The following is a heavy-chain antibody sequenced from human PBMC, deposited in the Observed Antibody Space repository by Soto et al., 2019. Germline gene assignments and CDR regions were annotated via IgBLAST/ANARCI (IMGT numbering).Heavy chain of an antibody. J-gene: IGHJ6*02. CDR3: ARQFSHPRDYYYYPVDV. CDR1: GYTFTSLH. V-gene: IGHV1-8*01. CDR2: MDPNSGVT. D-gene: IGHD3-10*01. Sequence: ASVKVSCKASGYTFTSLHLNWVRQAPGQGLVWMGWMDPNSGVTGYAQEFQGRVSMTRNTSINTAYMELSSLRADDTAVYYCARQFSHPRDYYYYPVDVWGQGTTVTVSS.